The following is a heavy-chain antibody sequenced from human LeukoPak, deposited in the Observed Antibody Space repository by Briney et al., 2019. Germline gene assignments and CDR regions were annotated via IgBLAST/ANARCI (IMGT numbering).Heavy chain of an antibody. V-gene: IGHV4-59*02. CDR2: IYYSGST. CDR1: GCSVSHYY. Sequence: SETLSRTCTVSGCSVSHYYWTWIRQPPGKGREWIGYIYYSGSTNYNHSLKSRVTISVDTSKSQFSLKLRSVTAEDTAVYDCAWGTHCSRASCYVPDAFVIWPGEKMVTVSS. CDR3: AWGTHCSRASCYVPDAFVI. D-gene: IGHD2-2*01. J-gene: IGHJ3*02.